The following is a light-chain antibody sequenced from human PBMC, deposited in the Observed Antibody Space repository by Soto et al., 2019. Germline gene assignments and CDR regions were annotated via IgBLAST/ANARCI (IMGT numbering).Light chain of an antibody. Sequence: DIQMTQSPSSLSASVGDRVTITCRASQGISNYLAWYQQKPGKVPRLLIFAASTLQSGAPSRFRGAGSETDFTLTINGLQPEDVATYYCQKYNSAPWTCGQGTKVEIK. CDR1: QGISNY. CDR3: QKYNSAPWT. V-gene: IGKV1-27*01. J-gene: IGKJ1*01. CDR2: AAS.